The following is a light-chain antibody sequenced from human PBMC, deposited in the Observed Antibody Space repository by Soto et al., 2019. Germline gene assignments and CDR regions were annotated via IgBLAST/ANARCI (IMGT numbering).Light chain of an antibody. CDR2: GAS. CDR3: QQYGGSTIT. Sequence: EIVLTQSPGTLSLSPGERATLSCRASQSVSSSYLAWYQQKPGQAPRILIYGASSRATGIPVRFSGSGSRTDFNLTISRLETEDFALYECQQYGGSTITFGLGTRLEIK. CDR1: QSVSSSY. J-gene: IGKJ5*01. V-gene: IGKV3-20*01.